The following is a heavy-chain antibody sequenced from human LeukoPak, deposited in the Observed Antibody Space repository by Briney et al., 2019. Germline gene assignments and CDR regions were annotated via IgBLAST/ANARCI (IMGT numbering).Heavy chain of an antibody. Sequence: SETLSLTCTVSGGSISSSSYYWGWIRQPPGKGLEWIGSIYYSGSTYYNPSLKSRVTISVDTSKNQFSLKLSSVTAADTAVYYCARDQHQYSSSWYGRTSPFDPWGQGTLVTVSS. D-gene: IGHD6-13*01. J-gene: IGHJ5*02. V-gene: IGHV4-39*07. CDR2: IYYSGST. CDR3: ARDQHQYSSSWYGRTSPFDP. CDR1: GGSISSSSYY.